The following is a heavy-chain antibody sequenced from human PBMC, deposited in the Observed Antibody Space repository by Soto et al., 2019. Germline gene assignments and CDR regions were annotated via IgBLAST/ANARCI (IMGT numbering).Heavy chain of an antibody. CDR2: IFYSGTT. Sequence: QVQLQESGPGLLKPSQTLSLTCTVSGDSISRGGYYWSWIRQHPGKGLEWIGYIFYSGTTYYNPSLKGRISISVDTSDNHFSLSLTSVTAADTAVYYCARVQPYDYGANSGWLDPWGQGTLVTVSS. D-gene: IGHD4-17*01. J-gene: IGHJ5*02. CDR1: GDSISRGGYY. CDR3: ARVQPYDYGANSGWLDP. V-gene: IGHV4-31*03.